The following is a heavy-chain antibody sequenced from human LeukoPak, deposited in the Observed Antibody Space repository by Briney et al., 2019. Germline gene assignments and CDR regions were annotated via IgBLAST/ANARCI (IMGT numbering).Heavy chain of an antibody. D-gene: IGHD1-1*01. V-gene: IGHV1-2*02. Sequence: GASVKVSCRPTGYSFTAYYILWMRQAPGQGLECMGWINLYNGATKYAQRFQSRVTMTRDTSISTAYMELSRLRSDDTATYYCASWAGWNEPVASFDYWGQGTLVTVSS. J-gene: IGHJ4*02. CDR2: INLYNGAT. CDR3: ASWAGWNEPVASFDY. CDR1: GYSFTAYY.